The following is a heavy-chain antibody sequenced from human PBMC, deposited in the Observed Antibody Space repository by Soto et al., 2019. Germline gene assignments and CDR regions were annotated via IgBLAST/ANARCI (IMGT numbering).Heavy chain of an antibody. CDR1: GGSISSYY. V-gene: IGHV4-59*08. D-gene: IGHD5-12*01. J-gene: IGHJ4*02. CDR3: ARSRYSGYDSLDY. CDR2: IYYSGST. Sequence: QVQLQESGPGLVKPSETLSLTCTVSGGSISSYYWSWIRQPPGKGLEWIGYIYYSGSTNYNPSLKSRVTISVDPSKNQFSLKLSSVTAADTAVYYCARSRYSGYDSLDYWGQGTLVTVSS.